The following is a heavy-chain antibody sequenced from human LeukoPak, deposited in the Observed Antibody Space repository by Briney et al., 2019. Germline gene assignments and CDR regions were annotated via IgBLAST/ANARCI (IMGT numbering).Heavy chain of an antibody. D-gene: IGHD2-2*01. CDR1: GGSISSSSYY. CDR2: IYYSGST. CDR3: ARHSPFFCSSTSCYDNWFDP. V-gene: IGHV4-39*01. J-gene: IGHJ5*02. Sequence: SETLSLTCTVSGGSISSSSYYWGWIRQPPGKGLEWIGSIYYSGSTYYNPSLKSRVTISVDTSKNQFSLKLSPVTAADTAVYYCARHSPFFCSSTSCYDNWFDPWGQGTLVTVSS.